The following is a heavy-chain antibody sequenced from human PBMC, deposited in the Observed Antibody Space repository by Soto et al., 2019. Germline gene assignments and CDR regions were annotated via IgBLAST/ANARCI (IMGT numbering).Heavy chain of an antibody. J-gene: IGHJ6*02. CDR2: ISYDGSNK. D-gene: IGHD2-2*01. CDR1: GFTFSSYA. Sequence: LRLSCAASGFTFSSYAMHWVRQAPGKGLEWVAVISYDGSNKYYADSVKGRFTISRDNSKNTLYLQMNSLRAEDTAVYYCARVYCSSTSCFGGMDVWGQGTTVTVSS. CDR3: ARVYCSSTSCFGGMDV. V-gene: IGHV3-30-3*01.